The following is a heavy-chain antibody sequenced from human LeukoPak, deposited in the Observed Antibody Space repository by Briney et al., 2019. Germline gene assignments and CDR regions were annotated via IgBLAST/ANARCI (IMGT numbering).Heavy chain of an antibody. CDR3: ARRAWGGYELRFDY. CDR1: GYTFTDYY. CDR2: INPNSGGT. J-gene: IGHJ4*02. Sequence: ASVKVSCKASGYTFTDYYMHWVRQAPGQGLEWMGWINPNSGGTNYAQKFQGRVTMTRDTSISTAYMELSRLSSDDTAVYYCARRAWGGYELRFDYWGQGTLVAVSS. D-gene: IGHD5-12*01. V-gene: IGHV1-2*02.